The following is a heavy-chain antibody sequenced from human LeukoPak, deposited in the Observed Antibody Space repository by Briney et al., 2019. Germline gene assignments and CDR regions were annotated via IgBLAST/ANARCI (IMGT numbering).Heavy chain of an antibody. J-gene: IGHJ4*02. Sequence: QPGGSLRLPCVASGLTFSSYWMSWVRQAPGKGLGWVSYISSSSSTIYYADSVKGRFTISRDNAKNSLYLQMNSLRAEDTAVYYCASLGCSSTSCYNYWGQGTLVTVSS. CDR1: GLTFSSYW. CDR3: ASLGCSSTSCYNY. D-gene: IGHD2-2*02. CDR2: ISSSSSTI. V-gene: IGHV3-48*01.